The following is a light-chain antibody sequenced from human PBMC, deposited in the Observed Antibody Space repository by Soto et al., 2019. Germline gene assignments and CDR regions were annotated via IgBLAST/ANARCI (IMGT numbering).Light chain of an antibody. CDR2: DVS. CDR1: NSDVGGYNY. CDR3: SSYTSSSTYVV. J-gene: IGLJ2*01. Sequence: QPVLTQPASVSGSPGQSITISCTGTNSDVGGYNYVSWYQQHPGKAPKLMIYDVSNRPSGVSNRFSGSKSGNTASLTISGLQAEDEADYYCSSYTSSSTYVVFGGGTKLTVL. V-gene: IGLV2-14*01.